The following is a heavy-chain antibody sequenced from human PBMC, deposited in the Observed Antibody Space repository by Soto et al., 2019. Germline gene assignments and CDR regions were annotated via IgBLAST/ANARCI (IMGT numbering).Heavy chain of an antibody. CDR3: ATDGKAVMQLWVLEYNWCDP. J-gene: IGHJ5*02. V-gene: IGHV3-30*03. Sequence: QVQLVESGGSVVQPGRSLRLSCAASGFTFSTYGMHWVRQAPGKGLEWVAVISYDGTNTYYAASVEGRFTISRDNSKKTVFLQMTSLRREDAAVYYCATDGKAVMQLWVLEYNWCDPCGKGTVVPVCS. CDR2: ISYDGTNT. D-gene: IGHD5-18*01. CDR1: GFTFSTYG.